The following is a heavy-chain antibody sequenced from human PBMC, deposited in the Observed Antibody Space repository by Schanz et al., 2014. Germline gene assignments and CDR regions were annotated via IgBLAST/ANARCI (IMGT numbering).Heavy chain of an antibody. CDR3: ARDRRFFDRDDLYYFDS. D-gene: IGHD3-3*01. V-gene: IGHV1-18*01. CDR2: ISAYNGNT. J-gene: IGHJ4*02. Sequence: QVQVVQSGAELKKPGASVKVSCKASGYTFSSHGIHWLRQAPGQSLEWMGWISAYNGNTKYPQKLQGRVTMTTDTSTSTAYMALTDLRSDDTAVYYCARDRRFFDRDDLYYFDSWGQGTLVTVSS. CDR1: GYTFSSHG.